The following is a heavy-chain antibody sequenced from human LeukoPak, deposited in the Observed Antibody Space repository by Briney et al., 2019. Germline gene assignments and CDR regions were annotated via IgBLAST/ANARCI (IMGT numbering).Heavy chain of an antibody. D-gene: IGHD6-13*01. V-gene: IGHV1-69*13. Sequence: SVKVSCKASGGTFSSYAISWVRQAPGQGLEWMGGIIPIFGTANYAQKFQGRVTITADESTSTAYMELSSLRSEDTAAYYCARGRIAAAGTGNWFDPWGQGTLVTVSS. CDR1: GGTFSSYA. CDR3: ARGRIAAAGTGNWFDP. J-gene: IGHJ5*02. CDR2: IIPIFGTA.